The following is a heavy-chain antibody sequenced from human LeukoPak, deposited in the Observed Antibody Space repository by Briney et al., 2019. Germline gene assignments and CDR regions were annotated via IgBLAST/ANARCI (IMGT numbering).Heavy chain of an antibody. CDR3: ARGGSNSPYYFDY. CDR2: ITSSSSYI. J-gene: IGHJ4*02. D-gene: IGHD2-2*01. Sequence: GGSLRLSCAASGFTFSSYGMNWVRQAPGKGLEWVSSITSSSSYIYYADSVKGRFTIARDNAKNSLYLQMNSLRAEDTAVYYCARGGSNSPYYFDYWGQGTLVTVSS. V-gene: IGHV3-21*01. CDR1: GFTFSSYG.